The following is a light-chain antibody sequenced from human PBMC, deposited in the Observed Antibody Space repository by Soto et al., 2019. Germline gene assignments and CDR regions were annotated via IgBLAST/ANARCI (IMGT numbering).Light chain of an antibody. Sequence: EIVLTQSPATLSLSPGERATLSCRASQSVSSYLAWYQQKPGQAHRLLIYDASNRATGIPARFSGSGSGTDFTLNISSLEPEDFAVYYCQQRSNWPALSFGGGTKVEIK. V-gene: IGKV3-11*01. CDR2: DAS. CDR1: QSVSSY. J-gene: IGKJ4*01. CDR3: QQRSNWPALS.